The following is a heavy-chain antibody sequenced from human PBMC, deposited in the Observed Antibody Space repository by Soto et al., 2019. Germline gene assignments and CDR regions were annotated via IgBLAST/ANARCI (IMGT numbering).Heavy chain of an antibody. Sequence: GGSLRLSCAASGFTFSSYWMSWVRQAPGKGLEWVANIKPDGSQKWYVESVKGRFTISRDNAKSSLSLQMDSLRAEDTGVYYCARARRFGELLLYYYYYYGMDVWGQGTTVTVSS. V-gene: IGHV3-7*04. J-gene: IGHJ6*02. CDR1: GFTFSSYW. CDR2: IKPDGSQK. D-gene: IGHD3-10*01. CDR3: ARARRFGELLLYYYYYYGMDV.